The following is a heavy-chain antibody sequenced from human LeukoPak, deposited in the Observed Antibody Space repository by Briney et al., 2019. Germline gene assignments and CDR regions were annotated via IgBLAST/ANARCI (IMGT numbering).Heavy chain of an antibody. CDR2: VSGSGSST. Sequence: GGSLRLSCAASGFTFSSYAMRWVRQAPGKGLEWVSGVSGSGSSTYYADSVKGRFTISRDNSKNTLYVQMNSLRAEDTAVYYCAKDSDSNGYSPIDYWGQGTLVTVSS. CDR1: GFTFSSYA. CDR3: AKDSDSNGYSPIDY. J-gene: IGHJ4*02. D-gene: IGHD3-22*01. V-gene: IGHV3-23*01.